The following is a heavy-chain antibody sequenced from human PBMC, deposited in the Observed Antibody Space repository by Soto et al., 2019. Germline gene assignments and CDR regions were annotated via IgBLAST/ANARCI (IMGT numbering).Heavy chain of an antibody. CDR3: ARIPERVGEHRDVFSF. V-gene: IGHV2-70*11. D-gene: IGHD1-1*01. CDR2: IDWDDDK. CDR1: GFSLSTSGMC. Sequence: GSGPTLVNPTQTLTLTCTFSGFSLSTSGMCMSWIRQPPGKALEWLARIDWDDDKYYSTSLKTRLTISKDTSKNQVVLTMTNMDTMETGTFYCARIPERVGEHRDVFSFRGQGTMVTVSS. J-gene: IGHJ3*01.